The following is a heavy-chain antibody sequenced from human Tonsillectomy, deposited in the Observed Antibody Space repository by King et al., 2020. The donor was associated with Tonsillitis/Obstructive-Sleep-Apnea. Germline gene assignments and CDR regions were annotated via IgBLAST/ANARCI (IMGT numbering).Heavy chain of an antibody. V-gene: IGHV3-74*01. Sequence: VQLVEAGGGLVQPGGSLRLSCAASRFTFSNYWMHWVRHAPGKGLVWVSRINSDGSSTSYADSVKGRFTISRDNAKNTLYLQMNSLRAEDTAVYYCARGYYDFWSCYPPDWFDHWGQGTPVTVSS. CDR1: RFTFSNYW. J-gene: IGHJ5*02. D-gene: IGHD3-3*01. CDR2: INSDGSST. CDR3: ARGYYDFWSCYPPDWFDH.